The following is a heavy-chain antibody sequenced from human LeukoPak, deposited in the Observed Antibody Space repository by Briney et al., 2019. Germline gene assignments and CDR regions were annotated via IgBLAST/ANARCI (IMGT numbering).Heavy chain of an antibody. V-gene: IGHV3-66*01. D-gene: IGHD3-22*01. Sequence: PGGSLRLSCVASGILVSSNYMSWVRQAPGKGLEWVSFIDSTGSTYYADSVKGRFTISRDNSRNTLYLQMNSLRVEDTAVYYCARDESPRYYDNSDYYPDAFDIWGRGTMVTVSS. CDR1: GILVSSNY. CDR2: IDSTGST. CDR3: ARDESPRYYDNSDYYPDAFDI. J-gene: IGHJ3*02.